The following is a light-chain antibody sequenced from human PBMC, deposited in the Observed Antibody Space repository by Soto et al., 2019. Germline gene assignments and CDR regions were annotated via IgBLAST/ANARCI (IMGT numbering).Light chain of an antibody. J-gene: IGKJ1*01. CDR3: KQYNNWPPAWT. V-gene: IGKV3-15*01. CDR1: QSVSSN. CDR2: GAS. Sequence: EIVMTQSPATLSVSPGERATLSCRASQSVSSNLAWYQQKPGQAPRLLIYGASTRATGSPARFSGSGSGTEFTLTISSRQSEDFAVYYCKQYNNWPPAWTFGQGTKVEIK.